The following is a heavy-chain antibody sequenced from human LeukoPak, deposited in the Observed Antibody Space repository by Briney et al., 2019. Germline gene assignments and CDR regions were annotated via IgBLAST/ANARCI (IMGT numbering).Heavy chain of an antibody. V-gene: IGHV3-23*01. D-gene: IGHD3-22*01. CDR1: GITLSNYG. J-gene: IGHJ4*02. CDR2: ISDSGGRT. CDR3: ARRSVVIRVILVGFHKEAYYFDC. Sequence: AGSLRLSCAVSGITLSNYGMSWVRQPPGKGLEWVAGISDSGGRTNYADSVKGRITISRDNPKNTLFLQMNSLRADDTAVYFCARRSVVIRVILVGFHKEAYYFDCWGQGALVSVSS.